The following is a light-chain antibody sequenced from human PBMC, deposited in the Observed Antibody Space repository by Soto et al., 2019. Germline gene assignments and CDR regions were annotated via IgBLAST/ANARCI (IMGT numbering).Light chain of an antibody. CDR2: KAS. CDR3: QQYNSHSET. J-gene: IGKJ1*01. V-gene: IGKV1-5*03. CDR1: QSISSW. Sequence: DIQMTQSPSTLSASVGDRVTITCRASQSISSWLAWYQQKPGKAPNLLIYKASNLQSGVPSRFSGSGSGTEFTLTITSRQPDDFATYYCQQYNSHSETFGQGTKVEIK.